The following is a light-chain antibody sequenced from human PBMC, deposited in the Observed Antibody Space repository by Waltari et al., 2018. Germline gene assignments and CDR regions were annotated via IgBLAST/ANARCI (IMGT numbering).Light chain of an antibody. CDR2: GKN. CDR3: NSRDTNNHWV. CDR1: SLRSYF. J-gene: IGLJ3*02. Sequence: SSELTQDPAVSVALGQTVRITCQGDSLRSYFASWYQQKPGQAPVLVMYGKNIRPSGIPDRSAGSRSGNTASLTITGTQAEDEADYYCNSRDTNNHWVFGGGTKLTVL. V-gene: IGLV3-19*01.